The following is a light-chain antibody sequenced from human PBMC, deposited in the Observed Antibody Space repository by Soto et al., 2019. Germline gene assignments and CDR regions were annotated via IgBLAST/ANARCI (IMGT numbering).Light chain of an antibody. CDR2: DAS. Sequence: EVVLTQSPATLSLSPGERATLSCRASESVFGYLAWYQHKPGQAPRLLIYDASNRATGVPARCSGSGSGTDFTLTISSLEPEDFAVYYCQQRYRWPPITFGQGTRLDNK. J-gene: IGKJ5*01. CDR3: QQRYRWPPIT. CDR1: ESVFGY. V-gene: IGKV3-11*01.